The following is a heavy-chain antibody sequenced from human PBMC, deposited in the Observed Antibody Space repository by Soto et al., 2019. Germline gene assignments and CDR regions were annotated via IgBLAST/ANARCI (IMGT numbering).Heavy chain of an antibody. V-gene: IGHV4-59*08. D-gene: IGHD1-26*01. CDR2: ISYSGGT. CDR3: AIYGITGSYYDAFDI. Sequence: SETLSLTCIVSGDSVKSYFWNWIRQPPGKGLEWIGRISYSGGTMYNPSLQSRVTILVDPSKNQFALKLSSVTAAETAVYYCAIYGITGSYYDAFDIRGQGTMVTVSS. J-gene: IGHJ3*02. CDR1: GDSVKSYF.